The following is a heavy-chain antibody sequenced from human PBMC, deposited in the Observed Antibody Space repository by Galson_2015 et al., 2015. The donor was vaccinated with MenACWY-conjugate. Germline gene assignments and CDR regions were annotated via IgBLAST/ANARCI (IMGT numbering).Heavy chain of an antibody. CDR2: IYSDAST. D-gene: IGHD6-19*01. J-gene: IGHJ4*02. CDR1: GFTVSSNY. CDR3: AGDRGGVSNGYPDC. Sequence: SLRLSCAASGFTVSSNYMSWVRQAPGKGLEWVSIIYSDASTYYADSVKGRFTISRDNSKNTLSLQMNGLRDEDSAVYYCAGDRGGVSNGYPDCWGQGTLVTVSS. V-gene: IGHV3-53*01.